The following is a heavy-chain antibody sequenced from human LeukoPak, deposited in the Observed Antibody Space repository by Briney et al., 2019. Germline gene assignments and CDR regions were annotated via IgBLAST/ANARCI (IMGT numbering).Heavy chain of an antibody. CDR3: ARGRDAYINDAFDI. J-gene: IGHJ3*02. Sequence: GESLKISCKGSGYSFTTNWIGWVRQMPGKGPEWTGIIYPGDSDTRYSPSFQGQVTISADKSISTVYLQWSSLKASDTAMYYCARGRDAYINDAFDIWGQGTMVTVSS. D-gene: IGHD5-24*01. CDR2: IYPGDSDT. V-gene: IGHV5-51*01. CDR1: GYSFTTNW.